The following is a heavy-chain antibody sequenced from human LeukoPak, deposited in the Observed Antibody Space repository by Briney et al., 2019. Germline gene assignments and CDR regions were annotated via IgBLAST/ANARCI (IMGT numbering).Heavy chain of an antibody. J-gene: IGHJ4*02. CDR2: IYTSGST. Sequence: SETLSLTCTVSGGSISSGSYYWSWIRQPAGKGLEWIGRIYTSGSTNYNPSLKSRVTISVDTSKNQFSLKLSSVTAADTAVYYCARQGLLEVEYYFDYWGQGTLVTVSS. CDR1: GGSISSGSYY. D-gene: IGHD2-21*01. CDR3: ARQGLLEVEYYFDY. V-gene: IGHV4-61*02.